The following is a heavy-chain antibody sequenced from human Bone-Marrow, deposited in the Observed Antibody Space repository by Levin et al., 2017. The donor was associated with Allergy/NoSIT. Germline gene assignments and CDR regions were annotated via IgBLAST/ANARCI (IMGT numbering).Heavy chain of an antibody. CDR2: ISYDGSNK. J-gene: IGHJ6*02. CDR1: GFTFSSYA. Sequence: GGSLRLSCAASGFTFSSYAMHWVRQAPGKGLEWVAVISYDGSNKYYADSVKGRFTISRDNSKNTLYLQMNSLRAEDTAVYYCARGICTNGVCYTDYYDYGMDVWGQGTTVTVSS. V-gene: IGHV3-30*04. D-gene: IGHD2-8*01. CDR3: ARGICTNGVCYTDYYDYGMDV.